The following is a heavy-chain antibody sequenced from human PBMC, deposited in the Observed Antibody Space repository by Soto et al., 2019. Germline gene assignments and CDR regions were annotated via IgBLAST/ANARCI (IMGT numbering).Heavy chain of an antibody. V-gene: IGHV4-34*01. CDR1: GGSFSGYY. Sequence: QVQLQQWGAGLLKPSETLSLTCAVYGGSFSGYYWSWIRQPPGQGLEWVGEINHSGTTNYNPSLKSRVTIAVETSKNQFCRKLSSVTAADTDVYYCARRGYSYVAGWFDPWVQGTLVTVSS. CDR2: INHSGTT. J-gene: IGHJ5*02. CDR3: ARRGYSYVAGWFDP. D-gene: IGHD5-18*01.